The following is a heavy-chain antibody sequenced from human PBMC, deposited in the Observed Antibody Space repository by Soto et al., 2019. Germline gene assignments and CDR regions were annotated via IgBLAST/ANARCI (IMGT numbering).Heavy chain of an antibody. CDR2: ISGSGGST. J-gene: IGHJ5*02. CDR3: AKDRSSSSSIVKWFDP. V-gene: IGHV3-23*01. D-gene: IGHD6-6*01. CDR1: GFTFSSDA. Sequence: PGGSLRLSCAASGFTFSSDAMSWVRQAPGKGLEWVSAISGSGGSTYYADSVKGRFTISRDNSKNTLYLQMNGLRAEDTTVYYCAKDRSSSSSIVKWFDPWGQGTLVTVSS.